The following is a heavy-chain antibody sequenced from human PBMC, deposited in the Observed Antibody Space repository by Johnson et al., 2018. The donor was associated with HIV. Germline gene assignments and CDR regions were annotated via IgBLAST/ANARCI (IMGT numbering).Heavy chain of an antibody. Sequence: VQLVESGGGLVQPGGSLRLSCAASGFTVSGNYMNWVRQAPGKGLEWVAIISYDGNNKYYADSVKGRFTISRDNSKNTLYLQMNSLRAEDTAVYYCARPHIVVVTAGYAFDIWGQGTMVIVSS. CDR3: ARPHIVVVTAGYAFDI. V-gene: IGHV3-30-3*01. D-gene: IGHD2-21*02. CDR2: ISYDGNNK. CDR1: GFTVSGNY. J-gene: IGHJ3*02.